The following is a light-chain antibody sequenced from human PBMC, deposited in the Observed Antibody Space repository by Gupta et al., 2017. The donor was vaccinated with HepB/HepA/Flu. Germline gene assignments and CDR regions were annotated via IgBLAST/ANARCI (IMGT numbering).Light chain of an antibody. V-gene: IGKV1-39*01. Sequence: GDRVNISCRASQNINSYLNWYHQRPGKAPKLLIYGASSLRGGVPSRFGGSGSGTDFTLTVISLQPEDFATYYCQQTHALPPTFGHGTKVDFK. J-gene: IGKJ3*01. CDR2: GAS. CDR3: QQTHALPPT. CDR1: QNINSY.